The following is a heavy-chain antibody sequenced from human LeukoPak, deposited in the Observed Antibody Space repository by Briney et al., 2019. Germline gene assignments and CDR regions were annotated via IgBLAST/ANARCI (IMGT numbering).Heavy chain of an antibody. CDR3: AKDLKTTVTNFDY. CDR1: GCTFSSYA. J-gene: IGHJ4*02. D-gene: IGHD4-17*01. Sequence: GGSLRLSCAASGCTFSSYAMTWVRQAPGKGLEWVSGISGSGGSTYYADSVKGRFTISRDNSKNTLYLQMNSLRAEDTAVYYCAKDLKTTVTNFDYWGQGTLVTVSS. CDR2: ISGSGGST. V-gene: IGHV3-23*01.